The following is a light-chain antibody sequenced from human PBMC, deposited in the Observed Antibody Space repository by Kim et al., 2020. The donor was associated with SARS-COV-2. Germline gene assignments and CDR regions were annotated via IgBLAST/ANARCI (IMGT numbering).Light chain of an antibody. CDR2: GAS. J-gene: IGKJ1*01. Sequence: SPGERAPLSCRASQSVSSSYLAWYQKKPGQAPRLLIYGASSRAPGIPDRFSGSGSETDFTLTISRLGPEDFAVYCCQQYGSSPRTFGQGTKVDIK. V-gene: IGKV3-20*01. CDR3: QQYGSSPRT. CDR1: QSVSSSY.